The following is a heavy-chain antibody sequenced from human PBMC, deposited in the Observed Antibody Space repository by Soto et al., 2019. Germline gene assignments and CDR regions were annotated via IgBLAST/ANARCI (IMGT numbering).Heavy chain of an antibody. CDR1: GYTFTSYG. V-gene: IGHV1-18*01. CDR2: ISAYNGNT. D-gene: IGHD6-19*01. Sequence: ASVKVSCKASGYTFTSYGISWVRQAPGQGLEWMGWISAYNGNTNYAQKLQGRVTMTTDTSTSTAYMELRSLRSDDTAVYYCASGPGIAVPGTFDYWGQGTLVPVSS. CDR3: ASGPGIAVPGTFDY. J-gene: IGHJ4*02.